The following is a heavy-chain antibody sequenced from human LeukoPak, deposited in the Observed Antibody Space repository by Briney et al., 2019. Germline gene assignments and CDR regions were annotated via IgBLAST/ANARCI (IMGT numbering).Heavy chain of an antibody. CDR1: GFTFRNHG. V-gene: IGHV3-33*01. Sequence: PGGSLRLSCAASGFTFRNHGMHWVRQAPGKGLEWVAVTWYDGSNKYYADSVKARFTISRDNSKNTLYLQLSSLRAEDTAVYYCVRWGDNKAFDYWGQGTLVTVSS. D-gene: IGHD2-21*01. CDR2: TWYDGSNK. J-gene: IGHJ4*02. CDR3: VRWGDNKAFDY.